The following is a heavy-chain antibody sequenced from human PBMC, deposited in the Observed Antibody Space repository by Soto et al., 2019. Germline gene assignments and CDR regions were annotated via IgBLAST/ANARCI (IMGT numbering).Heavy chain of an antibody. Sequence: ASVKVSCKVSGYTLTELSMHWVRQAPGKGLEWMGVIDPEDGDTSYAQKFQGRVTMTRDTSTSTVYMELSSLRSEDTAVYYCARDCISTSCPDDAFDIWGQGTMVTVSS. CDR1: GYTLTELS. CDR2: IDPEDGDT. CDR3: ARDCISTSCPDDAFDI. D-gene: IGHD2-2*01. J-gene: IGHJ3*02. V-gene: IGHV1-24*01.